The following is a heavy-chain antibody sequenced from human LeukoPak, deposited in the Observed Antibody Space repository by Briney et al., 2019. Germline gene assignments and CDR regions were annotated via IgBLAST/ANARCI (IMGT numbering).Heavy chain of an antibody. CDR1: GFTFSTYA. CDR3: AKDRGRYYDSSGYYWGYYFDS. CDR2: ITGSGGAT. V-gene: IGHV3-23*01. D-gene: IGHD3-22*01. Sequence: GGSLRLSCAASGFTFSTYAVNWVRQAPGKGLEWVSAITGSGGATYYADSVKGRFTISRDNSKNTLYLQMSSLRAEDTAVYYCAKDRGRYYDSSGYYWGYYFDSWGQGILVTVST. J-gene: IGHJ4*02.